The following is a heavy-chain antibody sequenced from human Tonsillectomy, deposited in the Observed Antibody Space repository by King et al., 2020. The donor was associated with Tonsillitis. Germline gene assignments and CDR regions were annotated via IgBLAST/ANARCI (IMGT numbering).Heavy chain of an antibody. CDR1: GGSISTGSYY. CDR2: IYYSGSA. J-gene: IGHJ5*02. Sequence: LQLQESGPGLVKPSETLSLTCTVSGGSISTGSYYWGWIRQPPGEGLEWIGTIYYSGSAYYNPSLPSRVNISIDTSKNQFSLNLSSVTAADTAVYYCARGGYGGYDWFDPWAREPWSPSPQ. CDR3: ARGGYGGYDWFDP. D-gene: IGHD5-12*01. V-gene: IGHV4-39*07.